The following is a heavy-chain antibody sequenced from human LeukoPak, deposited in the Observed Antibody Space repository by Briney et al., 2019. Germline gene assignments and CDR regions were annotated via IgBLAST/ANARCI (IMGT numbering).Heavy chain of an antibody. CDR3: ARDPGYSYGLDY. CDR2: IYSGGST. D-gene: IGHD5-18*01. V-gene: IGHV3-66*01. J-gene: IGHJ4*02. Sequence: GGSLRLSCAASGFTFSSYSMNWVRQAPGKGLEWVSVIYSGGSTNYADSVKGRFTISRDNSKNTLYLQMNSLRADDTAVYYCARDPGYSYGLDYWGQGTLVTVSS. CDR1: GFTFSSYS.